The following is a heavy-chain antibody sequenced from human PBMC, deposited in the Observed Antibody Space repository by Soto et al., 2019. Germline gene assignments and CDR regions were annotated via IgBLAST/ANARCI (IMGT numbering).Heavy chain of an antibody. CDR1: GFTFSSYW. J-gene: IGHJ4*02. Sequence: EVQLVESGGGLVQPGGSLRLSCAASGFTFSSYWMSWVRQAPGKGLEWVANIKEDGSVMYYVDSVKGRFTISRDNAKNSLYPQMNWLRAENTAVYDCATEVWGDYDFWRRDSDYWGQGTLVTVSS. CDR3: ATEVWGDYDFWRRDSDY. D-gene: IGHD3-3*01. V-gene: IGHV3-7*01. CDR2: IKEDGSVM.